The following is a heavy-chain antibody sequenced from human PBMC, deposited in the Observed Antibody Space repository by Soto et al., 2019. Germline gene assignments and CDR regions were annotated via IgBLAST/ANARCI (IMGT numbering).Heavy chain of an antibody. CDR1: GGPISSRNYY. J-gene: IGHJ5*02. D-gene: IGHD5-12*01. CDR2: IFYNGRT. CDR3: ARGGFSVDDESDWFDP. Sequence: QVPLQESGPGLVKPSETLSLTCSVSGGPISSRNYYWGWVRRAPGRGPEWIGNIFYNGRTDYNPSLQSRVTISVDTSKNQFSLKLGSVTAADTAIYYCARGGFSVDDESDWFDPWGHGTLVTVSS. V-gene: IGHV4-39*01.